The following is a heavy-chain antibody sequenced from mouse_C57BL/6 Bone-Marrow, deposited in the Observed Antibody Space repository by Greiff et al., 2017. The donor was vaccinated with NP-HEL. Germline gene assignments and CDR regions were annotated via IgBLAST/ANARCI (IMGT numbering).Heavy chain of an antibody. V-gene: IGHV5-9*01. CDR3: ASGDYDERSRPNWYFDV. CDR1: GFTFSSYT. D-gene: IGHD2-4*01. Sequence: EVKLVESGGGLVKPGGSLKLSCAASGFTFSSYTMSWVRQTPEKRLEWVATISGGGGNTYYPDSVKGRFTISRDNAKNTLYLQMSSLRSEDTALYYCASGDYDERSRPNWYFDVWGTGTTVTVSS. J-gene: IGHJ1*03. CDR2: ISGGGGNT.